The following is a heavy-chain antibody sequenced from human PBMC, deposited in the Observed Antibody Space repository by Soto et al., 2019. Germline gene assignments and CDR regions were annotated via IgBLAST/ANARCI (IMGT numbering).Heavy chain of an antibody. CDR2: ISGGGTTI. CDR1: GFTFSDYY. Sequence: QVQLVESGGGLVKPGRYLRLSCAASGFTFSDYYMSWIRQAPGKGLEWVSYISGGGTTIYYADSVKGRFTISRDNAKNSLYLQVNSLRAEDTAVYYCARVSGPVTLDYWGQGALVIVSS. V-gene: IGHV3-11*01. D-gene: IGHD4-17*01. CDR3: ARVSGPVTLDY. J-gene: IGHJ4*02.